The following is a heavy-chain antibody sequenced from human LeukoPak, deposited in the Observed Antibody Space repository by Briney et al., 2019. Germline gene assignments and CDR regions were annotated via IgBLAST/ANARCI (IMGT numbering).Heavy chain of an antibody. V-gene: IGHV3-23*01. CDR3: AKDAVAGKGVRYYYYYMDV. CDR1: GFTFSSYA. CDR2: ISGSGGST. J-gene: IGHJ6*03. Sequence: GGSLRLSCAASGFTFSSYAMSWVRQAPGKGLEWVSAISGSGGSTYYADSVKGRFTISRDNSKNTLYLQMNSLRAEDTAVYYCAKDAVAGKGVRYYYYYMDVWGKGTTVTVSS. D-gene: IGHD6-19*01.